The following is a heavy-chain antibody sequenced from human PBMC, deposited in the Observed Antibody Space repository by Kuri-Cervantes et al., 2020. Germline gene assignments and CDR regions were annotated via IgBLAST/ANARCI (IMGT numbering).Heavy chain of an antibody. V-gene: IGHV1-18*01. CDR1: GYTFTSYA. J-gene: IGHJ4*02. Sequence: ASVKVSCKASGYTFTSYAMNWVRQAPGQGLEWMGWISAYNGNTNYAQKLQGRVTMTTDTSTSTAYMELGSLRSDDTAVYYCARDRALGYSLDYWGQGTLVTVSS. CDR3: ARDRALGYSLDY. CDR2: ISAYNGNT. D-gene: IGHD6-13*01.